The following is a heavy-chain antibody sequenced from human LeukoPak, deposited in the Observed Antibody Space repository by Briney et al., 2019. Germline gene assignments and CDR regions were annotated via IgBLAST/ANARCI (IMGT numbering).Heavy chain of an antibody. V-gene: IGHV3-48*03. CDR3: ARGDYGGNPAIFDY. D-gene: IGHD4-23*01. J-gene: IGHJ4*02. CDR2: ISSSGSTI. CDR1: GFTFSSYE. Sequence: GGSLRLSCAASGFTFSSYEMNWVRQAPGKGLEWVSYISSSGSTIYYADSVKGRFTISRDNAKNSLYLQMDSLRAEDTAVYYCARGDYGGNPAIFDYWGQGTLVTVSS.